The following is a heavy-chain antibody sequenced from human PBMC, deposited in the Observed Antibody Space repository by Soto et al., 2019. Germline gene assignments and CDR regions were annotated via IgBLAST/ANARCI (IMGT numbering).Heavy chain of an antibody. CDR3: ARGITMIVVVSPYYFDY. D-gene: IGHD3-22*01. CDR2: IYYSGGT. CDR1: GGSISSGDYY. J-gene: IGHJ4*02. V-gene: IGHV4-30-4*01. Sequence: QVQLQESGPGLVKPSQTLSLTCTVSGGSISSGDYYWSWIRQPPGKGLEWIGYIYYSGGTYYNPSLKSRVTISVDTSKNQFSLKLSSVTAADTAVYYCARGITMIVVVSPYYFDYWGQGTLVTVSS.